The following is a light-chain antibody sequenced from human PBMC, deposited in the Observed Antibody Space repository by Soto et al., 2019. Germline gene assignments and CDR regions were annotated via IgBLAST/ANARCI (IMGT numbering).Light chain of an antibody. Sequence: QSVLTQPASVSGSPGQSITISCTGTSSDVGSYNLVSWYRQHPGKAPNLMIYESSKRPSGISNRFSGSKSGNTASLTISGLQAEDEADYYCCSYVGSSTLVFGGGTKLTVL. V-gene: IGLV2-23*01. CDR3: CSYVGSSTLV. CDR2: ESS. CDR1: SSDVGSYNL. J-gene: IGLJ3*02.